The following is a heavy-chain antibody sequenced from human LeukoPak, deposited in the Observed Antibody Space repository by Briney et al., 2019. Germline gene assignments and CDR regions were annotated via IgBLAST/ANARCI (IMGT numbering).Heavy chain of an antibody. J-gene: IGHJ4*02. CDR1: GYTLTGYY. V-gene: IGHV1-2*06. CDR2: IDPNTGGT. D-gene: IGHD1-26*01. CDR3: ARDSVMGVK. Sequence: GASVKVSCKASGYTLTGYYMHWLRQAPGQGLEWMGRIDPNTGGTNYAQKFQGRVTMTRDTSISTAYLDLTSLRSDDTAVYYFARDSVMGVKWGQGTLVTVSS.